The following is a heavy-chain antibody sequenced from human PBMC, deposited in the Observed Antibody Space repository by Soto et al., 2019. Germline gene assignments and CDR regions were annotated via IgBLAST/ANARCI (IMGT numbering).Heavy chain of an antibody. V-gene: IGHV4-31*03. D-gene: IGHD4-17*01. CDR3: ARGPSVTTVYWYFDL. CDR2: IYYSGT. Sequence: QVQLQESGPGLVKPSQTLSLTCSVSGGSISSGDHYWNWIRQHPGKGLEWIGYIYYSGTHYNPSLKSRVTISEDTSKNQFSLNLSSVTAADTAVYYCARGPSVTTVYWYFDLWGRGTRVTVSP. J-gene: IGHJ2*01. CDR1: GGSISSGDHY.